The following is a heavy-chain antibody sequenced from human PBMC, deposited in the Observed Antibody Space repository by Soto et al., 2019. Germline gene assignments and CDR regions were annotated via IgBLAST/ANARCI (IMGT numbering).Heavy chain of an antibody. V-gene: IGHV4-59*01. CDR3: ARDRSAHDYDAFDI. CDR2: IYHSGST. J-gene: IGHJ3*02. D-gene: IGHD4-17*01. CDR1: GGSISSYY. Sequence: SETLSLTCTVSGGSISSYYWSWIRQPPGKGLEWIGYIYHSGSTNYNPSLKSRVTISVDTSKNQFSLKLSSVTAADTAVYYCARDRSAHDYDAFDIWGQGTMVTVSS.